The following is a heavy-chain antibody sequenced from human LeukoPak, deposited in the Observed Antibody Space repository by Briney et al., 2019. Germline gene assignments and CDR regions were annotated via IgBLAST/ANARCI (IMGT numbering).Heavy chain of an antibody. CDR2: LHSGGST. J-gene: IGHJ4*02. CDR1: GFPVSDFY. V-gene: IGHV3-66*01. CDR3: ASPATNDWPRPFDL. Sequence: PGGSLRLSCIVSGFPVSDFYMSWVRQAPDKGLEWVSVLHSGGSTSYADSMKGRFSISRDNSKNTLYLQMNSLRVEDTAVYYCASPATNDWPRPFDLWGRGTLVTVSP. D-gene: IGHD1-1*01.